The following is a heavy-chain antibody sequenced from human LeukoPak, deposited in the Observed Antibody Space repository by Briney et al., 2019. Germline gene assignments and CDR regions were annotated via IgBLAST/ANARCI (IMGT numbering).Heavy chain of an antibody. CDR1: GFTFSSYS. V-gene: IGHV3-48*04. J-gene: IGHJ4*02. CDR2: ITASGTAM. CDR3: ARKRPNYFDY. Sequence: GRSLRLSCAASGFTFSSYSMNWVRQAPGKGLEWVSHITASGTAMFYADSVKGRFTISRDNAENSLYLQMNSLRAEDTALYYCARKRPNYFDYWGQGTLVTVSS.